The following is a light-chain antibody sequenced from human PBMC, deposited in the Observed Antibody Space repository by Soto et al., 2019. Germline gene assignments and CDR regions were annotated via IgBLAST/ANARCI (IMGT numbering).Light chain of an antibody. J-gene: IGKJ1*01. CDR1: QSVSSN. CDR3: QQSYRKT. Sequence: EIVMTQSPATLSVSPGERATLFCRASQSVSSNLAWYQQKPGQAPSLLIYGASTRATGIPDRFSGSGSETDFSLTISRLEPEDFAVYYCQQSYRKTFGQGTKVDIK. V-gene: IGKV3-15*01. CDR2: GAS.